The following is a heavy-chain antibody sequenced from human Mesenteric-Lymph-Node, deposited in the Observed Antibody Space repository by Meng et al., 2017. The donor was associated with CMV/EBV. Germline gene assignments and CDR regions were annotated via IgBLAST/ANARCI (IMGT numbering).Heavy chain of an antibody. CDR1: GFDVSINY. V-gene: IGHV3-7*01. Sequence: GESLKISCAASGFDVSINYMSWVRQAPGKGLEWVANIKQDGSQKFYVDSVKGRFTISRDNAKNSLYLQMNSLRAEDTAVYYCAKDVPSIGPVDHWGQGTLVTVSS. CDR2: IKQDGSQK. D-gene: IGHD5-12*01. J-gene: IGHJ4*02. CDR3: AKDVPSIGPVDH.